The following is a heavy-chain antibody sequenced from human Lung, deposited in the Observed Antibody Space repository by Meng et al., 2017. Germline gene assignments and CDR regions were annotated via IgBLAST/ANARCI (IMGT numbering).Heavy chain of an antibody. D-gene: IGHD3/OR15-3a*01. V-gene: IGHV3-15*01. CDR2: IKSKGSGGTI. CDR3: THSETVFGHYGS. J-gene: IGHJ4*02. Sequence: SGGGLVNPGGSPRLSCAVSGLIFSDAWLNWVRQAPGKGLEWVGRIKSKGSGGTIDYAAPVKGRYTISRDDSRNMMFLQMNSLKIEDTAVYFCTHSETVFGHYGSWGQGTLVTVSS. CDR1: GLIFSDAW.